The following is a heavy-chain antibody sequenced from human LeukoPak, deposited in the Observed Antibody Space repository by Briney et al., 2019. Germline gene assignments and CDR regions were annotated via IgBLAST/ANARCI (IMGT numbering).Heavy chain of an antibody. D-gene: IGHD1-26*01. CDR3: AGARHSGSYHAPFDY. J-gene: IGHJ4*02. Sequence: GGSLRLSCAASGFTFDDYGMSWVRQAPGKGLEWVSGINWNGGSTGYADSVKGRFTISRDNAKNSLYLQMNSLRAEDTALYHCAGARHSGSYHAPFDYWGQGTLVTVSS. V-gene: IGHV3-20*01. CDR2: INWNGGST. CDR1: GFTFDDYG.